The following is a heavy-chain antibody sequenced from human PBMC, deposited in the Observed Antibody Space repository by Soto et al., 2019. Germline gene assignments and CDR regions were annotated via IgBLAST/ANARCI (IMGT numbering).Heavy chain of an antibody. V-gene: IGHV4-59*01. CDR2: FYYSGNT. CDR1: GGSISSYY. J-gene: IGHJ3*02. D-gene: IGHD3-10*01. CDR3: ARKFYFGSGSYSLDAFDI. Sequence: QVQLQESGPGLVKPSETLSLTCTVSGGSISSYYWSWIRQPPGKGLEWIGYFYYSGNTNYNPSLKSRVTISAHTSKNQLSLKLNSVTAADTAVYYCARKFYFGSGSYSLDAFDIWGQGTVVTVSS.